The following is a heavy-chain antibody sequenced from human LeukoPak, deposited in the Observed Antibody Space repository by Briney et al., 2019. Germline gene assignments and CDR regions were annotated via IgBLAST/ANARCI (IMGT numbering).Heavy chain of an antibody. CDR3: ARGLRYFDWLFQDY. CDR1: GYTFTSYG. Sequence: ASVKVSCKASGYTFTSYGISWVRQAPGQGLEWMGWISAYNGNTNYAQKLQGRVTMTTDTSTSTAYMELRSLGSDDTAVYYCARGLRYFDWLFQDYWGQGTLVTVSS. V-gene: IGHV1-18*01. CDR2: ISAYNGNT. D-gene: IGHD3-9*01. J-gene: IGHJ4*02.